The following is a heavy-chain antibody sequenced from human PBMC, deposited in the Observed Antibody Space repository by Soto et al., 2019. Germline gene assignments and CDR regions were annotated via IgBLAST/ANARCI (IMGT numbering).Heavy chain of an antibody. V-gene: IGHV1-69*06. D-gene: IGHD1-1*01. CDR3: ATTDGSWEKHFDP. CDR2: IIPIVRAT. Sequence: QVQLVQSGAEVKKPGSSVRVSCTTSGFTFTNYAFGWVRQAPGQGLEWMGDIIPIVRATDYAPKFQGRVTLTADKSKSTAYMDLGRLISEDTAVYYCATTDGSWEKHFDPWGQGKLVTVSP. CDR1: GFTFTNYA. J-gene: IGHJ5*02.